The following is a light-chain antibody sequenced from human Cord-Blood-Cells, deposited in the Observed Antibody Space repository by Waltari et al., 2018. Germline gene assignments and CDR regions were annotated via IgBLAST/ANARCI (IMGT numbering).Light chain of an antibody. CDR2: GAS. Sequence: EIVMTQSPATLSVSPGERATLSCRASQSVSSNLAWYQQKPGQAPRLLIYGASTRATGIPARFSGSVSGTEFTLTISSLQSEDFAVYYCQQYNNWPRAFGGGTKVEIK. CDR1: QSVSSN. CDR3: QQYNNWPRA. V-gene: IGKV3D-15*01. J-gene: IGKJ4*01.